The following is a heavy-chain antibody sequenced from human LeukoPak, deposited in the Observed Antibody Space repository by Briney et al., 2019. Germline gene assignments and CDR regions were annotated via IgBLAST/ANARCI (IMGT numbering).Heavy chain of an antibody. V-gene: IGHV3-23*01. D-gene: IGHD5-18*01. CDR3: ARYSNSYGSRYFDY. J-gene: IGHJ4*02. CDR1: GFTFSSYA. Sequence: GGSLRLSCAASGFTFSSYAMSWVRQAPGKGLEWVSAISGSGGSTYYADSVKGRFTISRDNSKNTLYLQMNSLRAEDTAVYYCARYSNSYGSRYFDYWGQGTLVTVSS. CDR2: ISGSGGST.